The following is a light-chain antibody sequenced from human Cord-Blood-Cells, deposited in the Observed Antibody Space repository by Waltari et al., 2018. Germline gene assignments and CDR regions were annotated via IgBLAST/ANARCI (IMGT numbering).Light chain of an antibody. CDR1: QSISSY. Sequence: DIQMTQSPSYLSASVGDRVNITCRASQSISSYLNWYQQKPVKAPKLLIYAASSLQSGVPSRFSGSGSGTDFTLTISSLQPEDFATYYCQQSYSTPLTFGGGTKVEIK. V-gene: IGKV1-39*01. J-gene: IGKJ4*01. CDR2: AAS. CDR3: QQSYSTPLT.